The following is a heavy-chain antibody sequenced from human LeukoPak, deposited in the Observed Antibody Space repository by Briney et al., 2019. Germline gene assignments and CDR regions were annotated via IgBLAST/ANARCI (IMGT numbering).Heavy chain of an antibody. V-gene: IGHV4-39*01. CDR2: IYYSGST. CDR1: GGFISSSSYY. CDR3: ARQSSGWPFDY. D-gene: IGHD6-19*01. J-gene: IGHJ4*02. Sequence: SETLSLTCTVSGGFISSSSYYWGWIRQPPGKGLEWIGSIYYSGSTYYNPSLKSRVTISVDTSKNQFSLKLSSVTAADTAVYYCARQSSGWPFDYWGQGTLVTVSS.